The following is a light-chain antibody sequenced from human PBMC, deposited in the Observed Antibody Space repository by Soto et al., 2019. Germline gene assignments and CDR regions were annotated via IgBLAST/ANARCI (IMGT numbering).Light chain of an antibody. CDR3: AAWHDSLNGPV. CDR2: EVR. CDR1: MRDVGAYNL. Sequence: QSFLTTPASLSGSPGQSIPISCAGTMRDVGAYNLVSWYQQHPGRAPQLIIYEVRNRPPGVPDRFSGSKSGTSASLAISGLQSEDEADYYCAAWHDSLNGPVFGGGTKVTVL. V-gene: IGLV2-14*01. J-gene: IGLJ3*02.